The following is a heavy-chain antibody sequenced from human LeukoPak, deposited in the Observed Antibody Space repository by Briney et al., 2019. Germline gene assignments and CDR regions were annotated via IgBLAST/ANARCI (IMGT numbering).Heavy chain of an antibody. CDR1: GFNFDEYA. CDR2: ISWDGDIT. V-gene: IGHV3-43D*04. Sequence: GGSLRLSCAASGFNFDEYAMHWIRQAPGKGPEWVSRISWDGDITNYADSVKGRFTISRDNVKNSLYLQMNSLRAEDTAVYYCARDPGYGDYGGWFDPWGQGTLVTVSS. J-gene: IGHJ5*02. D-gene: IGHD4-17*01. CDR3: ARDPGYGDYGGWFDP.